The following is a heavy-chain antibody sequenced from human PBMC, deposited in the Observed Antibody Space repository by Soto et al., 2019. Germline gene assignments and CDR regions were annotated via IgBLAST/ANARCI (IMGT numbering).Heavy chain of an antibody. CDR1: GGSISSYY. Sequence: PSETLSLTCTVSGGSISSYYWSWIRQPPGKGLEWIGYIYYSGSTNYNPSLKSRVTISVDTSKNQFSLKLSSVTAADTAAYYCAKTYYDFWSGDYYYYMDVWGKGTTVTVS. D-gene: IGHD3-3*01. CDR2: IYYSGST. CDR3: AKTYYDFWSGDYYYYMDV. J-gene: IGHJ6*03. V-gene: IGHV4-59*01.